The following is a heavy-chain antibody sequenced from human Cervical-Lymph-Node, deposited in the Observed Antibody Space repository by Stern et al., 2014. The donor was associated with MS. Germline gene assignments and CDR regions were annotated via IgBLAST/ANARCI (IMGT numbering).Heavy chain of an antibody. V-gene: IGHV1-69*06. CDR3: ARGGGLVGYFDY. CDR1: GDTFSSYA. Sequence: QVQLVQSGAEVKKPGSSVKVSCKASGDTFSSYAINWVRQVPGQGLEWMGVITTVFGTTIYAQKFQGRVTITADKSTNTAYMELMTLRSEDTAVYYCARGGGLVGYFDYWGQGTLVSVSS. J-gene: IGHJ4*02. D-gene: IGHD1-26*01. CDR2: ITTVFGTT.